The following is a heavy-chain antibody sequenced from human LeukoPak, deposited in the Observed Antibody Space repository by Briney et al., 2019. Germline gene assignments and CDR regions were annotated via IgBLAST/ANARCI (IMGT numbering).Heavy chain of an antibody. D-gene: IGHD3-10*01. V-gene: IGHV1-46*01. CDR2: INPSGGST. CDR3: ARGPPYYYGSGSYQKRIYFDY. Sequence: ASVKVSCKASGYTFTSYYMHWVRQAPGQGLEWMGIINPSGGSTSYAQKFQGRVTMTRDMSTSTVYMELSSLRSEDTAVYYCARGPPYYYGSGSYQKRIYFDYWGQGTLVTVSS. CDR1: GYTFTSYY. J-gene: IGHJ4*02.